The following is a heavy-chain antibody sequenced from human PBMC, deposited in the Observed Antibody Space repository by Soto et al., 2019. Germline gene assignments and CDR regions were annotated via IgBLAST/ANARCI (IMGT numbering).Heavy chain of an antibody. J-gene: IGHJ6*02. CDR2: ISYDGSDK. CDR1: GFKYTDFA. V-gene: IGHV3-30*09. Sequence: VQLVESGGGEVQPGRSLRLSCAASGFKYTDFALHWVRKAPGKGLEWVAIISYDGSDKYYADSVKGRFVISRDNTKNTLYLEMNSLRPEDTAVYFCARRAWDSYYAIDVWGQGTTVTVFS. D-gene: IGHD3-22*01. CDR3: ARRAWDSYYAIDV.